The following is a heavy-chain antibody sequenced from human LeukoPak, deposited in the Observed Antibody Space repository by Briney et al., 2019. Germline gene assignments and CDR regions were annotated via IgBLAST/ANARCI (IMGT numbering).Heavy chain of an antibody. CDR1: GGSISSYY. V-gene: IGHV4-59*01. D-gene: IGHD6-19*01. CDR2: IYYSGST. CDR3: ARDHKGAVAVGIDV. J-gene: IGHJ6*04. Sequence: SETLSLTCTVSGGSISSYYWSWIRQPPGKGLEWIGYIYYSGSTNYNPSLKSRVTISVDTSKNQFSLKLSSVTAADTAVYYCARDHKGAVAVGIDVWGKGTTVTVSS.